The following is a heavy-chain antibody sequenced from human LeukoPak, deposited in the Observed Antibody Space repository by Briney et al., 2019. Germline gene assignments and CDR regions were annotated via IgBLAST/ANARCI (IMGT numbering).Heavy chain of an antibody. J-gene: IGHJ4*02. CDR1: GYTFTGYY. Sequence: ASVKVSCKASGYTFTGYYIHWVRQAPGQGLEWVGWINPNSGGTNYAQKFQGRVTMTRDTSISTVYMEASRLRSDDTAVYYCARRMELLHFDSWGQGTLVIVSS. V-gene: IGHV1-2*02. CDR3: ARRMELLHFDS. CDR2: INPNSGGT. D-gene: IGHD1-26*01.